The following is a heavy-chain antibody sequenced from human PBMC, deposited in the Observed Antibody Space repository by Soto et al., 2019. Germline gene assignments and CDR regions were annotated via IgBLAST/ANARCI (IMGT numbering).Heavy chain of an antibody. CDR1: GYTFTSYD. V-gene: IGHV1-8*01. CDR3: ARGKRGYCTDGVCYRLGWFDP. D-gene: IGHD2-8*01. J-gene: IGHJ5*02. CDR2: MNPNNGNT. Sequence: QVQLVQSGAEVKKPGASMKVSCKASGYTFTSYDINWVRQATGQGLEWMGWMNPNNGNTGYAQRFQGRVSMTRNTSKSTAYMEVSSLRSEDTAVYYCARGKRGYCTDGVCYRLGWFDPWGQGTLVTVSS.